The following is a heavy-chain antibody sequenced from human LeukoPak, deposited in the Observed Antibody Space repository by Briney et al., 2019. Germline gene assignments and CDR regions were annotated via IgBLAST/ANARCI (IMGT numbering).Heavy chain of an antibody. J-gene: IGHJ6*03. CDR1: GYTFTAYY. CDR2: INPNSGST. D-gene: IGHD6-6*01. Sequence: GASVKVSCKASGYTFTAYYMHWVRQAPGQGLEWMGWINPNSGSTNYAQKFQGRVTMTRDTSINTANMELSRLRSDDTAVYYGVREGSSSSSGYYYYYMDVWGKGTTVTVSS. V-gene: IGHV1-2*02. CDR3: VREGSSSSSGYYYYYMDV.